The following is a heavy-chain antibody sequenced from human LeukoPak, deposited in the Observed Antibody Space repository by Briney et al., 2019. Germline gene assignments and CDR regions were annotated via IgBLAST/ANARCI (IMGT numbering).Heavy chain of an antibody. J-gene: IGHJ4*02. D-gene: IGHD3-10*01. CDR2: IYSGGST. Sequence: GGSLRLSCAASGFTVSSNYMSWVRQAPGKGLEWVSVIYSGGSTYYADSVKGRFTISRDNAKHSLYLQMNSLKVEDTAVYYCAREVYYGSGRRFDFWGQGTLVTVSS. CDR1: GFTVSSNY. CDR3: AREVYYGSGRRFDF. V-gene: IGHV3-53*01.